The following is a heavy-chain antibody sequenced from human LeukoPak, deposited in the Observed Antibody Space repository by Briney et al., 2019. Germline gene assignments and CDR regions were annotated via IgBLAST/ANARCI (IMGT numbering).Heavy chain of an antibody. CDR2: ISWNSGSI. CDR3: AKGIQSSRWYYFDY. J-gene: IGHJ4*02. CDR1: GFTFDDYA. D-gene: IGHD6-13*01. Sequence: GRSLRLSCAASGFTFDDYAMHWVRQAPGKGLEWVSGISWNSGSIGYADSVKGRFTISRDNAKSSLYLQMNSLRAEDTALYYCAKGIQSSRWYYFDYWGQGTLVTVSS. V-gene: IGHV3-9*01.